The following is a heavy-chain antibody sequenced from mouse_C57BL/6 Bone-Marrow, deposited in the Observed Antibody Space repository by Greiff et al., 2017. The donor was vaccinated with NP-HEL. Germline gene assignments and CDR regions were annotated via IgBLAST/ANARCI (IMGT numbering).Heavy chain of an antibody. CDR1: GYTFTSYW. Sequence: QVHVKQPGAELVKPGASVKLSCKASGYTFTSYWMHWVKQRPGQGLEWIGMIHPNSGSTNYNEKFKSKATLTVDKSSSTAYMQLSSLTSEDSAVYYCARAYYSNLDYWGQGTTLTVSS. V-gene: IGHV1-64*01. CDR3: ARAYYSNLDY. CDR2: IHPNSGST. J-gene: IGHJ2*01. D-gene: IGHD2-5*01.